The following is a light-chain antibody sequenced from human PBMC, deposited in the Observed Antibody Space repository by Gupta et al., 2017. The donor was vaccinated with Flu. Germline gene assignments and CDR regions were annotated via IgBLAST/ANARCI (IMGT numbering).Light chain of an antibody. V-gene: IGKV3-20*01. CDR3: QQDGCSPLYT. J-gene: IGKJ2*01. CDR1: QTISSRY. CDR2: GAS. Sequence: TLSLSPGEGATLSCRASQTISSRYLAWYPQKLGQAPRLLIYGASSRATGSTDRFSGSGSGTNFTLSISRREPEDFAVYYCQQDGCSPLYTFGQGTKLEIK.